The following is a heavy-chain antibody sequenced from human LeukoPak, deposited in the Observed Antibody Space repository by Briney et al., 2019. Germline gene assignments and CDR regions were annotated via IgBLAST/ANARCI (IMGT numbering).Heavy chain of an antibody. V-gene: IGHV3-7*03. CDR2: IKQDGSEK. D-gene: IGHD2-2*01. J-gene: IGHJ6*04. CDR1: GFTFSSYW. Sequence: GGSLRLSCAASGFTFSSYWMSWVRQATGKGLEWVANIKQDGSEKYYVDPVKGRFTISRDNAKNSLYLQMNSLRAEDTAVYYCARDNIVVVPATMTMGYYYYGMDVWGKGTTVTVSS. CDR3: ARDNIVVVPATMTMGYYYYGMDV.